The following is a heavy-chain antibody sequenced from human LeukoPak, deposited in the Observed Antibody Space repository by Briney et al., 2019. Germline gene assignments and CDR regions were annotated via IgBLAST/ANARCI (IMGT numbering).Heavy chain of an antibody. CDR1: GGSISSGGYS. V-gene: IGHV4-30-2*01. D-gene: IGHD2-2*01. Sequence: SSETLSLTCAVSGGSISSGGYSWSWIRQPPGKGLEWIGYIYDSGSKYYNPSLKSRVTISVDKPKNQFSLNLSSVTAADTAVYYCARGVPAAVTNYFDYWGQGTLVTVSS. CDR3: ARGVPAAVTNYFDY. J-gene: IGHJ4*02. CDR2: IYDSGSK.